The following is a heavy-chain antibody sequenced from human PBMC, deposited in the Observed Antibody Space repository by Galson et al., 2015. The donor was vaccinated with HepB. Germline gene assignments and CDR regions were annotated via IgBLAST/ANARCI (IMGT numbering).Heavy chain of an antibody. CDR2: ISYDGSDK. CDR1: GFIFSNYG. Sequence: SLRLSCAASGFIFSNYGIHWVRQAPGKGLEWVAFISYDGSDKYYADSVKGRFTISRDNSDNTLYLQMKSLRSEDAAVYYCAKEGSPYYYYYGMDVCGQGTTGTVSS. J-gene: IGHJ6*02. CDR3: AKEGSPYYYYYGMDV. V-gene: IGHV3-30*18. D-gene: IGHD3-10*01.